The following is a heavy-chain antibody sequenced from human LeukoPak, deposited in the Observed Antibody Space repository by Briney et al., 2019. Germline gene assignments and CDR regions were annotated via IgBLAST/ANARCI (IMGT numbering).Heavy chain of an antibody. Sequence: SETLSLTCAVYGGSFSGYYWSWIRQPPGKGLEWIGEINHSGSTNYNPSLKSRVTMSVDTSKNQFSLKLSSVTAADTAVYYCARETTGFDYWGQGTLVTVSS. J-gene: IGHJ4*02. V-gene: IGHV4-34*01. CDR3: ARETTGFDY. D-gene: IGHD4-17*01. CDR2: INHSGST. CDR1: GGSFSGYY.